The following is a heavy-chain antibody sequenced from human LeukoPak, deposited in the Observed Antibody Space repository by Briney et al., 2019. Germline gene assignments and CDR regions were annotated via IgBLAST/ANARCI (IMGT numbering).Heavy chain of an antibody. J-gene: IGHJ6*03. CDR3: ARDSTYRGQYYYYYMDV. V-gene: IGHV1-2*02. CDR2: INPNSGGT. D-gene: IGHD5/OR15-5a*01. Sequence: GASVTVSCKASGYTFTGYYMHWVRQAPGQGLEWMGWINPNSGGTNYAQKFQGRVTMTRDTSISTAYMELSRLRSDDTAVYYCARDSTYRGQYYYYYMDVWGKGTTVTISS. CDR1: GYTFTGYY.